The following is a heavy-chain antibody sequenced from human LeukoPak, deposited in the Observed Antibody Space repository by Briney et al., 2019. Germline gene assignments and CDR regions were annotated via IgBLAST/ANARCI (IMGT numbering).Heavy chain of an antibody. V-gene: IGHV4-34*01. CDR2: INPSGST. D-gene: IGHD3-22*01. CDR1: GGSFTDYY. Sequence: SETLSFTCAVYGGSFTDYYWSWIRQPPGKGLEWIGEINPSGSTNYNPSLKSRVSMSVDTSKNQFSLKLTSVTAADTAVYFCARDASYFYSTSGSPPFDYWGRGTLVTVSS. J-gene: IGHJ4*02. CDR3: ARDASYFYSTSGSPPFDY.